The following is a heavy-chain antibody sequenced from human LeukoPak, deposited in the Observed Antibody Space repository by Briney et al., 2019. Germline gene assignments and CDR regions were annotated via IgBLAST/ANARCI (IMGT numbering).Heavy chain of an antibody. CDR2: IIPIFGTA. CDR1: GGTFSSYA. J-gene: IGHJ4*02. V-gene: IGHV1-69*05. CDR3: ARLGDSGYDLNDY. D-gene: IGHD5-12*01. Sequence: SVKVSCKASGGTFSSYAISWVRRAPGQGLEWMGGIIPIFGTANYAQKFQGRVTITTDESTSTAYMELSSLRSEDTAVYYCARLGDSGYDLNDYWGQGTLVTVSS.